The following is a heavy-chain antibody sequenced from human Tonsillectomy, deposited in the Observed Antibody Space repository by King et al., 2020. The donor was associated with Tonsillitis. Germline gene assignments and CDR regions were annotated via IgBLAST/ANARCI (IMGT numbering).Heavy chain of an antibody. CDR2: ISYDGNNK. D-gene: IGHD3-3*01. V-gene: IGHV3-30-3*01. Sequence: HVQLVESGGGVVQPGRSLRLSCAASGFTFNNYAMHWVRQAPGKGLEWVAVISYDGNNKYYADSVKGRFTISRDNSKNTLYLQMKSLRAEDTAVYYCARPYLEWAPIPPFDYWGQGTLVTVSS. J-gene: IGHJ4*02. CDR3: ARPYLEWAPIPPFDY. CDR1: GFTFNNYA.